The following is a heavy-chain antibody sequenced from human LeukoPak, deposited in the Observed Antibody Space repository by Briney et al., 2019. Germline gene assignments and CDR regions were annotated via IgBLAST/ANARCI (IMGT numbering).Heavy chain of an antibody. D-gene: IGHD3-10*01. J-gene: IGHJ4*02. V-gene: IGHV3-48*01. CDR1: GFSFSIYS. Sequence: AGGSLRLSCAASGFSFSIYSMNWVRQAPGKGLEWVSYIDSMSGSIHYADSVKGRFTISRDNAKNSLYLQMNSLRAEDTAVYYCTREASEFYWGQGTLVTVSS. CDR3: TREASEFY. CDR2: IDSMSGSI.